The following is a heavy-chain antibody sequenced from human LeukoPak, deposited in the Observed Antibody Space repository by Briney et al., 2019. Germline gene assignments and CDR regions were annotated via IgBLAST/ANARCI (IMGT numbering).Heavy chain of an antibody. CDR3: ARGVYDYGGRAQL. D-gene: IGHD4-23*01. V-gene: IGHV1-69*05. CDR1: GGTFSSYA. Sequence: XCKASGGTFSSYAISWVRQAPGQGLEWMGRIIPIFGTANYAQKFQGRVTITTDESTSTAYMELSSLRSEDTAVYYCARGVYDYGGRAQLWGQGTLVTVSS. J-gene: IGHJ4*02. CDR2: IIPIFGTA.